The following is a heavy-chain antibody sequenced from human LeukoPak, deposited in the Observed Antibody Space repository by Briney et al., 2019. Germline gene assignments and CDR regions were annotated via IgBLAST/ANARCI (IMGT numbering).Heavy chain of an antibody. CDR2: IYHSGST. V-gene: IGHV4-39*01. Sequence: SETLSLTCPVPGDTVNTRRYYWGWIRQPPGKGLEWIGSIYHSGSTYYEPSLRSRVTISIDTSRNQFSLNLTSVTTADTALYFCARRDIVKGGFDYWGQGTLVTVSS. J-gene: IGHJ4*02. CDR1: GDTVNTRRYY. D-gene: IGHD3-16*02. CDR3: ARRDIVKGGFDY.